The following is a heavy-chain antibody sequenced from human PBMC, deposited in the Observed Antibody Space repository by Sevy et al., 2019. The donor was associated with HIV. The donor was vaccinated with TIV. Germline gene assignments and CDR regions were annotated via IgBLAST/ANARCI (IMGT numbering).Heavy chain of an antibody. V-gene: IGHV4-4*07. J-gene: IGHJ5*02. CDR3: ARLFSHWGRIAVAGESWFDP. D-gene: IGHD6-19*01. CDR2: IYTSGST. Sequence: SETLSLTCTVSGGSISSYYWSWIRQPAGKGLEWIGRIYTSGSTNYNPSLKSRVTMSVDTSKNQFSLKLSSVTAADTAVYYCARLFSHWGRIAVAGESWFDPWGQGTLVTVSS. CDR1: GGSISSYY.